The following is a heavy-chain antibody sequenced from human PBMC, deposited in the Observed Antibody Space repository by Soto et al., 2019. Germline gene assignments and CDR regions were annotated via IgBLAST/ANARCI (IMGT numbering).Heavy chain of an antibody. J-gene: IGHJ4*02. CDR1: GYGFTTYG. V-gene: IGHV1-18*01. Sequence: QIHLVQSGAEVKKPGASVKVSCKGSGYGFTTYGITWVRQAPGQGLEWMAWISAHNGNTNYAQKLQGRLTVTRDTSTSTAYMELRRLRSDDTAVYYCARGRYGDYWGQGALVTVSS. CDR3: ARGRYGDY. D-gene: IGHD1-1*01. CDR2: ISAHNGNT.